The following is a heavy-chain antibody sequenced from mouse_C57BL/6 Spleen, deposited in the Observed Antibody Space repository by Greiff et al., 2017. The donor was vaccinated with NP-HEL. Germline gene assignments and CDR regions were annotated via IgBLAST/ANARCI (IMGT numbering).Heavy chain of an antibody. V-gene: IGHV1-42*01. CDR2: INPSTGGT. CDR1: GYSFTGYY. D-gene: IGHD2-4*01. CDR3: ARVRRIYYDYDGGYFDV. J-gene: IGHJ1*03. Sequence: VQLQQSGPELVKPGASVKISCKASGYSFTGYYMNWVKQSPEKSLEWIGEINPSTGGTTYNQKFKAKATLTVDKSSSTAYMQLKSLTSEDSAVYYCARVRRIYYDYDGGYFDVWGTGTTVTVSS.